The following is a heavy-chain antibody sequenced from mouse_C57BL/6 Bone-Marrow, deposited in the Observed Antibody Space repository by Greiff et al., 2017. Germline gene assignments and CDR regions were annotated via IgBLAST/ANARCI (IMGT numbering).Heavy chain of an antibody. D-gene: IGHD1-1*01. CDR2: ILPGSGST. CDR1: GYTFTGYW. V-gene: IGHV1-9*01. Sequence: QVQLQQSGAELMKPGASVQLSCKATGYTFTGYWLAWVKQRPGHGLKWIGEILPGSGSTNYNEKFKGKATFTADTSSNTAYMQLSSLTTEDSAIYYFARRGYGSSSGYFDVWGTGTTVTVSS. CDR3: ARRGYGSSSGYFDV. J-gene: IGHJ1*03.